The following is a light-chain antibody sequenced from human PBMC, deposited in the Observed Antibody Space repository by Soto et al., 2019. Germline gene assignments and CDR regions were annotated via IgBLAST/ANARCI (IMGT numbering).Light chain of an antibody. CDR2: QDS. CDR1: KLGDKY. J-gene: IGLJ1*01. Sequence: SYELTQPPSVSVSPGQTASITCSGDKLGDKYACWYQQKPGQSPVLDIYQDSKRPSGIPERFSGSKSGNTATLTISGTQAMDEADYYCQAWDSSTGVFGTGTKLTVL. V-gene: IGLV3-1*01. CDR3: QAWDSSTGV.